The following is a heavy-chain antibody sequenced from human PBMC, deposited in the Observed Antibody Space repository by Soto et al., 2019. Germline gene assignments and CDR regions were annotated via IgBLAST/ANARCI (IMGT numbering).Heavy chain of an antibody. Sequence: GASVKVSCKASGYTFTSYGISWVRQAPGQGLEWMGWISAYNGNTNYAQKLQGRVTMTTDTSTSTAYMELSSLRSEDTAVYYCARDSATYCSGGSCYDLDYWGQGTLVTVSS. J-gene: IGHJ4*02. D-gene: IGHD2-15*01. CDR1: GYTFTSYG. CDR2: ISAYNGNT. V-gene: IGHV1-18*01. CDR3: ARDSATYCSGGSCYDLDY.